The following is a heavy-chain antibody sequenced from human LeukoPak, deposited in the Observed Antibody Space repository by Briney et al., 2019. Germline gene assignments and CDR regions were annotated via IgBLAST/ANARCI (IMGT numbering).Heavy chain of an antibody. CDR1: GYTFTSYD. D-gene: IGHD6-13*01. CDR3: ARGRDYSSSWLNWFDP. V-gene: IGHV1-8*01. J-gene: IGHJ5*02. CDR2: MNPNSGNT. Sequence: GASVKVSCKASGYTFTSYDINWVRQATGQGLEWMGWMNPNSGNTGYAQKFQGRVTMTRNTSISTAYMELSSLRSEETAVYYCARGRDYSSSWLNWFDPWGQGTLVTVSS.